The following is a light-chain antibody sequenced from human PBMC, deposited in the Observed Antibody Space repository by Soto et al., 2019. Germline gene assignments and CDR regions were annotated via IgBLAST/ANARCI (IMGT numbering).Light chain of an antibody. Sequence: EIVLTQSPDTLSLSPGERVSLSCRASQSVTGTYLAWYQQKPGQAPRLLIYGVSNRATGIPERFSGSGSGTDFTLTISRLEPEDFAVYYCQQYGNTPWTFGQGTKVDIK. CDR1: QSVTGTY. CDR2: GVS. V-gene: IGKV3-20*01. CDR3: QQYGNTPWT. J-gene: IGKJ1*01.